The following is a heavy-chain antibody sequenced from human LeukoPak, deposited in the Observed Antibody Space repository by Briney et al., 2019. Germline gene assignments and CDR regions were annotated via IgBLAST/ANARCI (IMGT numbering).Heavy chain of an antibody. CDR1: GYTFSDYY. J-gene: IGHJ4*02. Sequence: ASVKVSCKTSGYTFSDYYIHWIRQAPGQGLEWVGWINPNSGDTDYAQKFQGRVTVTRDTSISTAYMELSRLRSDDTAVYYCARVGSDSSGWRRFDYWGQGTLVTVSS. V-gene: IGHV1-2*02. D-gene: IGHD6-19*01. CDR2: INPNSGDT. CDR3: ARVGSDSSGWRRFDY.